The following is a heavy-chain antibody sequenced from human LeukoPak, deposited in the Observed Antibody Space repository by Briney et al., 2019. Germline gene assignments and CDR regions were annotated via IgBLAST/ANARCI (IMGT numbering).Heavy chain of an antibody. CDR3: ARSMVRGPTIGGAFDI. CDR2: IIPIFGTA. D-gene: IGHD3-10*01. J-gene: IGHJ3*02. V-gene: IGHV1-69*06. CDR1: GGTFSSYA. Sequence: SVKVSCKASGGTFSSYAISWVRQAPGQGLEWMGGIIPIFGTANYAQKFQGRVTITADKSTSTAYMELSSLRSEDTAVYYCARSMVRGPTIGGAFDIWGQGTMVTVSS.